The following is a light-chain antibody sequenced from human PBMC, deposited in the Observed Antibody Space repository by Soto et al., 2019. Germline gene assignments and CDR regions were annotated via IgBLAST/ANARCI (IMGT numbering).Light chain of an antibody. V-gene: IGKV3-15*01. Sequence: EIVMTQSPATLPVSPGERATLSCRASQSVSSNLAWYQQKPGQAPRLLIYGASTRATGIPARFSGSRSGTEFTLTISSLQSEDFAVYYCQQYTNWPPVFGPGTKVDIK. CDR2: GAS. J-gene: IGKJ3*01. CDR3: QQYTNWPPV. CDR1: QSVSSN.